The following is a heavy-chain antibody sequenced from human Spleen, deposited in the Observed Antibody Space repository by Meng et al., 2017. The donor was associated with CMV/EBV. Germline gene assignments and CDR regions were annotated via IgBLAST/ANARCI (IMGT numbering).Heavy chain of an antibody. Sequence: ASVKVSCKSSGYTFTGYHMHWVRQAPGQGLEWMGWINPNSGGTNYAQKFQGRVTMTRDTSISTAYMELSRLRSDDTAVYYCARVGPSGRSSSFDYWGQGTLVTVSS. CDR1: GYTFTGYH. J-gene: IGHJ4*02. CDR2: INPNSGGT. V-gene: IGHV1-2*02. CDR3: ARVGPSGRSSSFDY. D-gene: IGHD6-13*01.